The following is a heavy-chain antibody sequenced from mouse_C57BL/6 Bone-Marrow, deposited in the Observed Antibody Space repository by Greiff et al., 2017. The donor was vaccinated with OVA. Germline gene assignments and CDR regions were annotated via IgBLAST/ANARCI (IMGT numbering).Heavy chain of an antibody. J-gene: IGHJ2*01. Sequence: DVQLQESGAELVRPGPSVKLSCTASGFNIKDDYMHWVKQRPEQGLEWIGWIDPENGDTEYASKFQGKATITADTSSNTAYLQLSSLTSEDTAVYYCTSYGNFDYWGQGTTLTVSS. CDR2: IDPENGDT. V-gene: IGHV14-4*01. CDR3: TSYGNFDY. CDR1: GFNIKDDY. D-gene: IGHD2-1*01.